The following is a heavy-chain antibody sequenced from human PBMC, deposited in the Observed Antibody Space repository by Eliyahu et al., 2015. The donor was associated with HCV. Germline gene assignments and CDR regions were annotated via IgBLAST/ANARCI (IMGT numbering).Heavy chain of an antibody. Sequence: QVQLVQSGAEVXKPGXSVKVXCKASXXTFTGYYXHWVRQAPGQGLEWMGWINPNSGGTNYAQKFQGRVTMTRDTSISTAYMELSRLRSDDTAVYYCARDLSPMVRGVRLDIWGQGTLVTVSS. CDR1: XXTFTGYY. D-gene: IGHD3-10*01. CDR2: INPNSGGT. V-gene: IGHV1-2*02. CDR3: ARDLSPMVRGVRLDI. J-gene: IGHJ4*02.